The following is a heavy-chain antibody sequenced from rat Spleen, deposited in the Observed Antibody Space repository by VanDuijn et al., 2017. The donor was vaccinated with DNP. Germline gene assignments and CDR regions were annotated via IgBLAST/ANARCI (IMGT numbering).Heavy chain of an antibody. J-gene: IGHJ2*01. Sequence: QVQLKESGPGLVQPSQTLSPSCTVSGFSLTRHTVSWVRQPPGKGLEWIAAMSSGGSTYYNSALKSRLSISRDTSKSQVFLKMNSLQTEDTAMYFCARWGDYWGQGVMVTVSS. CDR1: GFSLTRHT. CDR2: MSSGGST. V-gene: IGHV2-6*01. CDR3: ARWGDY.